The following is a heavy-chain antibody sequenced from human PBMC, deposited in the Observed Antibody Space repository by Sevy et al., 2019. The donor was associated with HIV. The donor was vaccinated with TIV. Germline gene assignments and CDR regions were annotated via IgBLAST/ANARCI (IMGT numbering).Heavy chain of an antibody. CDR3: AKDQGGWGNFDY. J-gene: IGHJ4*02. CDR2: VTGSGEYT. D-gene: IGHD6-19*01. CDR1: GLTFDNYD. Sequence: GGSLRLSCAASGLTFDNYDFNWVRQAPGKGLEWVSRVTGSGEYTDYADFVKGRFTISRDNSKNKLYLQMNSLRAEDTALYYCAKDQGGWGNFDYWGQGTLVTVSS. V-gene: IGHV3-23*01.